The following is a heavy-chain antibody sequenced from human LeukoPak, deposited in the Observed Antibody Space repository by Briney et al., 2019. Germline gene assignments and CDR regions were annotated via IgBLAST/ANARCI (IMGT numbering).Heavy chain of an antibody. V-gene: IGHV6-1*01. J-gene: IGHJ4*02. D-gene: IGHD2-8*01. CDR2: TYFRCKWHY. CDR3: ARQGPVWPFDY. Sequence: SQTLSLACAISGDSVSSNSAAWNWIRQSRSRGLEWLGRTYFRCKWHYDYAVSVKRRITINPDTSENQFSLQLSSVTPEDTAVHFCARQGPVWPFDYWGQATLVTVSS. CDR1: GDSVSSNSAA.